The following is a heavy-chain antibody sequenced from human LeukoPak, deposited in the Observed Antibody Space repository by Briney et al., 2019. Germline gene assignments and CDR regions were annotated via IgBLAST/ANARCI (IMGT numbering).Heavy chain of an antibody. D-gene: IGHD3-10*01. CDR1: GGSISSYY. J-gene: IGHJ5*02. Sequence: SGTLSLTCTVSGGSISSYYWSWIRQPPGKGLEWIGYIYYTGSTNYNPSLKSRVTISVDTSKNQFSLKLSSVTAADTAIYYCARGEYFYGSGSYGGDWFDPWGQGTLVTIST. CDR3: ARGEYFYGSGSYGGDWFDP. V-gene: IGHV4-59*01. CDR2: IYYTGST.